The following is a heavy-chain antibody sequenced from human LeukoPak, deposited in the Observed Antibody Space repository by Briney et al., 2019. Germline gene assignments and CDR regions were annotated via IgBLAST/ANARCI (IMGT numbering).Heavy chain of an antibody. D-gene: IGHD6-13*01. CDR3: AKDNVAAAGRYFDY. V-gene: IGHV3-30*18. J-gene: IGHJ4*02. Sequence: GRSLRLSGAASGFTFSNYVMHWVRQAPGKGLEWVALISYDGSNKYFADSVKGRFTISRDNSKNTLYLQMHSLRAEDTAVYYCAKDNVAAAGRYFDYWGQGTLVTVSS. CDR2: ISYDGSNK. CDR1: GFTFSNYV.